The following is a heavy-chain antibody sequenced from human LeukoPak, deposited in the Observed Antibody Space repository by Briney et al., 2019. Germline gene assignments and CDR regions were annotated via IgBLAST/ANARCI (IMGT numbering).Heavy chain of an antibody. V-gene: IGHV1-18*01. D-gene: IGHD3-22*01. CDR2: ISAYNGNT. CDR1: GYTFTSYG. CDR3: ARALYDSSGYYPGY. Sequence: GASVKVSCKASGYTFTSYGISWVRQAPGQGLEWMGWISAYNGNTTYAQKLQGRVTMTTDTSTSTAYMELRSLRSDDTAVYYCARALYDSSGYYPGYWGQGTLVTVSS. J-gene: IGHJ4*02.